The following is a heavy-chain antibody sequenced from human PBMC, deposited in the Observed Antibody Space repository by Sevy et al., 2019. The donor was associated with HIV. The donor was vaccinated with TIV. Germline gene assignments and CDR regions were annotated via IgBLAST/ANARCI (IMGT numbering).Heavy chain of an antibody. J-gene: IGHJ4*02. CDR3: ARRGTADNQIDY. CDR2: IYPGDPDT. D-gene: IGHD6-13*01. CDR1: GYSFTSYW. V-gene: IGHV5-51*01. Sequence: GESLKISCKGSGYSFTSYWIGWVRQMPGKGLEWVGIIYPGDPDTRYSPSFQGQVTISADKSISTAYLQWSSLTASDTATYYCARRGTADNQIDYWGQGTLVTVSS.